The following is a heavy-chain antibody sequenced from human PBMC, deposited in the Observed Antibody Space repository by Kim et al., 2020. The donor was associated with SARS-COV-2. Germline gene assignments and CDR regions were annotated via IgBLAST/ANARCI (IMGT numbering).Heavy chain of an antibody. D-gene: IGHD6-13*01. V-gene: IGHV3-30*07. J-gene: IGHJ6*02. CDR3: ATGYSSSYLIYGMDV. Sequence: ADSVKGRFSISRDNSKNRLYLQMNSLRVEDTAVYYCATGYSSSYLIYGMDVWGQGTTVTVSS.